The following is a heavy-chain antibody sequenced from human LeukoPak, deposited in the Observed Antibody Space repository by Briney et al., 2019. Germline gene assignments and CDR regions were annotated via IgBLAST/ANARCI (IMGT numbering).Heavy chain of an antibody. V-gene: IGHV4-34*01. Sequence: KPGGSLRLSCAASGFTFSSYSMNWIRQPPGKGLEWIGEINHSGSTNYNPSLKSRVTISVDTSKNQFSLKLSSVTAADTAVYYCARGGGSYYYDSSGYCFDYWGQGTLVTVSS. D-gene: IGHD3-22*01. CDR1: GFTFSSYS. CDR3: ARGGGSYYYDSSGYCFDY. CDR2: INHSGST. J-gene: IGHJ4*02.